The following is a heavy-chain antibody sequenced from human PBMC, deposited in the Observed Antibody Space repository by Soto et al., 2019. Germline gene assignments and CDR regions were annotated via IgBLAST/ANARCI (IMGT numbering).Heavy chain of an antibody. V-gene: IGHV3-9*01. Sequence: EVQLVESGGGLVQPGRSLRLSCAASGFTFDDYAMHWVRQAPGKGLEWVSGISWNSGSIGYADSVKGRFTISRDNAKNAMYLQLNSLKAEDTALYYCAKGGYSGYDALFNRYFDYWGQGRLVTVSS. CDR1: GFTFDDYA. CDR3: AKGGYSGYDALFNRYFDY. D-gene: IGHD5-12*01. CDR2: ISWNSGSI. J-gene: IGHJ4*02.